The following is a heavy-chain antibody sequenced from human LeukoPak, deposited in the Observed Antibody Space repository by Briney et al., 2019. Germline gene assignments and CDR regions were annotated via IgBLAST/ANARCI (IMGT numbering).Heavy chain of an antibody. CDR2: IYSGGST. J-gene: IGHJ4*02. Sequence: GGSLRLSCAASGFTVSSNYMSWVRQAPGKGLEWVSVIYSGGSTYYADSVKGRFTIPRDNSKNTLYLQMNSLRAEDTAVYYCARGTSSSSGMSSYYFDYWGQGTLVTVSS. CDR1: GFTVSSNY. D-gene: IGHD6-13*01. CDR3: ARGTSSSSGMSSYYFDY. V-gene: IGHV3-53*01.